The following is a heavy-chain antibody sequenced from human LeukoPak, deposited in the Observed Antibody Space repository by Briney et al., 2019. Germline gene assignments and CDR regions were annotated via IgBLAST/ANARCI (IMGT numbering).Heavy chain of an antibody. J-gene: IGHJ4*02. D-gene: IGHD3-9*01. CDR2: IYYSGNT. CDR1: GGSISSYS. V-gene: IGHV4-59*01. CDR3: ARVRLVGYDILTGYYSFDY. Sequence: SETLSLPCTVSGGSISSYSWSWIRQPPGKGLEWIGYIYYSGNTNYNPSLKSRVTISIDTSKKQFSLKLSSVTAADTAVYYCARVRLVGYDILTGYYSFDYWGQGTLVTVSS.